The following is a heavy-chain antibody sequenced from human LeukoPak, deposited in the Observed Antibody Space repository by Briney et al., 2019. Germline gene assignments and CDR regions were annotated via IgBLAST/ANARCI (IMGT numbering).Heavy chain of an antibody. CDR2: IYTSGST. CDR3: ARGGSVAGPFDFDY. J-gene: IGHJ4*02. V-gene: IGHV4-4*07. CDR1: GGSICSYY. D-gene: IGHD6-19*01. Sequence: SETLSLTCTVSGGSICSYYWSWLRQPAGKGLEWIGRIYTSGSTNYNPSLKSRVTMSVDTSKNQFSLKLSSVTSADTAVYYCARGGSVAGPFDFDYWGQGTLVTVSS.